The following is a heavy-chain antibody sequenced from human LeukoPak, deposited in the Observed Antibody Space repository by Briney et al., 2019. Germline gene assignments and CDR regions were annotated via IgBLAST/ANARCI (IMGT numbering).Heavy chain of an antibody. CDR2: ISSSGSTI. Sequence: GGSLRLSCAASGFTFSDYYMSWIRQAPGKGLEWVSYISSSGSTIYYADSVKGRFTISRDNAKNSLYLQMNSLRAEDTAVYYCARDASLYYYDSSGYYPSFDYWGQGTLVTVSS. CDR3: ARDASLYYYDSSGYYPSFDY. D-gene: IGHD3-22*01. J-gene: IGHJ4*02. CDR1: GFTFSDYY. V-gene: IGHV3-11*01.